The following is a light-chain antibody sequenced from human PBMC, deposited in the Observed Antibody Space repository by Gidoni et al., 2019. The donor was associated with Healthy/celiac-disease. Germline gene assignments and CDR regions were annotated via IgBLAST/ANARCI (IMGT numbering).Light chain of an antibody. CDR3: AAWDDSLNGHYV. CDR2: SNN. J-gene: IGLJ1*01. CDR1: SSNIGSNT. V-gene: IGLV1-44*01. Sequence: QSVLTQPPPASGTPGQRVTIPCSGSSSNIGSNTVNWYQQLPGTAPKLLIYSNNQRPSGVLDRFSGSKSGTSASLAISGLQSEDEADYYCAAWDDSLNGHYVFGTGTKVTVL.